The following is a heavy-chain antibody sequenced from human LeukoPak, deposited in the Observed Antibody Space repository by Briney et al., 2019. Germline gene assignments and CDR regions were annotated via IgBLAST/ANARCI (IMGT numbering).Heavy chain of an antibody. CDR1: GFTFSSYN. V-gene: IGHV3-21*01. CDR2: ISSSSSYI. CDR3: ARRDSGSYYGSLGY. Sequence: GGSLRLSCAASGFTFSSYNMNWVRQAPGKGLEWVSSISSSSSYIYYADSVKGRFTVSRDNAKNSLYLQMNSLRAEDTAVYYCARRDSGSYYGSLGYWGQGTLVTVSS. J-gene: IGHJ4*02. D-gene: IGHD1-26*01.